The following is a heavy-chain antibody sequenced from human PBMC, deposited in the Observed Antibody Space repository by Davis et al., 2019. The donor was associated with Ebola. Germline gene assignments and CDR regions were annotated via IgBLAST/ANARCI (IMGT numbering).Heavy chain of an antibody. CDR2: IYYSGST. CDR3: ARDLRYDSSGYDYYFDMDV. CDR1: GGSISRGGSY. Sequence: PSETLSLTCTVSGGSISRGGSYWTWIRQHPGKGLEWIGYIYYSGSTYYKPSLKSRVTISLDTSKNQFSLNLYSVTAADTAVYYCARDLRYDSSGYDYYFDMDVWGKGTTVTVPS. D-gene: IGHD3-22*01. J-gene: IGHJ6*03. V-gene: IGHV4-31*03.